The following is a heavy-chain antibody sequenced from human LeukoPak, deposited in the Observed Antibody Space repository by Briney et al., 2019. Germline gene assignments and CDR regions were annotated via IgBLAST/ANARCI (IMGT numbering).Heavy chain of an antibody. Sequence: PSETLSLTCAVSGYSISSGYYWGWIRQPPGKGLEWIGSIYHSGSTYYNPSLKSRVTISVDTSKNQFSLNLNSVTAADTAVYYCARGGTYGSGRYQHTTLDYWGQGTLVTVSS. CDR1: GYSISSGYY. CDR2: IYHSGST. V-gene: IGHV4-38-2*01. J-gene: IGHJ4*02. D-gene: IGHD3-10*01. CDR3: ARGGTYGSGRYQHTTLDY.